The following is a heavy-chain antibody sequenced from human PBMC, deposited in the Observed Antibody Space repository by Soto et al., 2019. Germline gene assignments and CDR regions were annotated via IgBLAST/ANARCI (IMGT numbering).Heavy chain of an antibody. CDR3: AKDGSGHTYYSDK. CDR2: VYHSGTT. Sequence: SETLSLTCVVSGASITSNNWWIWFRHPPGKVLEWVGAVYHSGTTNYNPSLKSRVTLSVDKSKNQFSLKVTSVTAADTAVYYCAKDGSGHTYYSDKWGQGTLVTV. V-gene: IGHV4-4*02. CDR1: GASITSNNW. J-gene: IGHJ4*02. D-gene: IGHD3-3*01.